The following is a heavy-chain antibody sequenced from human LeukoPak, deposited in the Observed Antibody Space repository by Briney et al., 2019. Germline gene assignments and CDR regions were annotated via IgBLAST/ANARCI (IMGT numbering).Heavy chain of an antibody. CDR3: ATTLPDGSGSYPQLYNWFDP. J-gene: IGHJ5*02. D-gene: IGHD3-10*01. CDR2: INHSGST. Sequence: PSETLSLTCTVSGGSISSGGYYWSWIRQPPGKGLEWIGEINHSGSTNYNPSLKSRVTISVDTSKNQFSLKLRSVTAADTALYYCATTLPDGSGSYPQLYNWFDPWGQGTLVTVSS. V-gene: IGHV4-39*07. CDR1: GGSISSGGYY.